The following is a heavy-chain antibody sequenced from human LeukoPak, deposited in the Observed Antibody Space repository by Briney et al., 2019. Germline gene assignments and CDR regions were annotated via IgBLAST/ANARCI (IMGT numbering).Heavy chain of an antibody. CDR1: GGSVSSGSYY. CDR2: IYYSGST. Sequence: SETLSLTCTVSGGSVSSGSYYWSWIRQPPGKGLEWIGYIYYSGSTNYNPSLKSRVTISVDTSKNQFSLKLGSVTAADTAVYYCARGAYYYGSGSRIGTLDYWGQGTLVTVSS. CDR3: ARGAYYYGSGSRIGTLDY. D-gene: IGHD3-10*01. J-gene: IGHJ4*02. V-gene: IGHV4-61*01.